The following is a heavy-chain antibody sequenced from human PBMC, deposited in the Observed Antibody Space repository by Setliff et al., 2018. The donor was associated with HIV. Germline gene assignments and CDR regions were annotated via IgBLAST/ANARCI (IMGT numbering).Heavy chain of an antibody. J-gene: IGHJ4*02. CDR3: ARDPRICSGGSCRPDF. V-gene: IGHV3-11*05. CDR1: GFSFSDYY. Sequence: GGSLRLSCVVSGFSFSDYYMTWIRQAPGKGLEYISYISADNSFTDYAASVKGRFTISRDNAKNSLFLQMSSLRADDTAVYYCARDPRICSGGSCRPDFWGQGTLVTVSS. CDR2: ISADNSFT. D-gene: IGHD2-15*01.